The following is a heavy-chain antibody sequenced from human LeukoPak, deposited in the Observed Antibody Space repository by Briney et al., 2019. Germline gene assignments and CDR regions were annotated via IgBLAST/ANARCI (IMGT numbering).Heavy chain of an antibody. Sequence: GASVKVSCKASGYTFISYGISWVRQAPGQGLEWMGWINPNSGGTNFAQKFQGRVTLTRDTSISTVYMELSRVTSDDTAVYYCARDQGGGATDFDYWGQGTLVTVSS. CDR3: ARDQGGGATDFDY. CDR2: INPNSGGT. CDR1: GYTFISYG. V-gene: IGHV1-2*02. D-gene: IGHD1-26*01. J-gene: IGHJ4*02.